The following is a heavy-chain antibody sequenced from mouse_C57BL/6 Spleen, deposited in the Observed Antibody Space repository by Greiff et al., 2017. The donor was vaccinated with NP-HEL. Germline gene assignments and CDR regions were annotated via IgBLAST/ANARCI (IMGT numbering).Heavy chain of an antibody. D-gene: IGHD2-3*01. CDR3: ARGWLLRGYYYAMDD. CDR2: IYPGDGDT. CDR1: GYAFSSSW. Sequence: VQLQQSGPELVKPGASVKISCKASGYAFSSSWMNWVKQRPGKGLEWIGRIYPGDGDTNYNGKFKGKATLTADKSSSTAYMQLSSLTSEDSAVYFCARGWLLRGYYYAMDDWGQGTSVTVSS. J-gene: IGHJ4*01. V-gene: IGHV1-82*01.